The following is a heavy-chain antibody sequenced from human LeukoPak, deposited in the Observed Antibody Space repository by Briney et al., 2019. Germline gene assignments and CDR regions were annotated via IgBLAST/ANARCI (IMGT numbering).Heavy chain of an antibody. J-gene: IGHJ4*02. Sequence: SVKVSCKASGGTFSSYTISWVRQAPGQGLEWMGRIIPILGIANYAQKFQGRVTITTDKSTSTAYMELSSLRSEDTAVYYCARSEMATIAADYWGQGTLVTVSS. CDR1: GGTFSSYT. V-gene: IGHV1-69*02. CDR3: ARSEMATIAADY. D-gene: IGHD5-24*01. CDR2: IIPILGIA.